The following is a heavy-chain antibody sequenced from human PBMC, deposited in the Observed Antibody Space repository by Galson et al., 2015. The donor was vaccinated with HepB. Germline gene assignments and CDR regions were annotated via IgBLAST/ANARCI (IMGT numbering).Heavy chain of an antibody. D-gene: IGHD2-15*01. J-gene: IGHJ3*02. V-gene: IGHV1-69*06. CDR1: GGTFSRLS. CDR3: ARDCSAGSCYSEGAFDI. CDR2: ITPISGRA. Sequence: SVKVSCKVSGGTFSRLSISWVRQAPGQGLEWMGEITPISGRAKYTQKFQGRVTFTADKSTTTVVMELSSLRSDDTAVYHCARDCSAGSCYSEGAFDIWGQGTMVTVSS.